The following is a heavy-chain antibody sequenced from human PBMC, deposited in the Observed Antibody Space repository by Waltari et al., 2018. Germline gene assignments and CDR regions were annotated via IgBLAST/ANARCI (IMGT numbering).Heavy chain of an antibody. CDR3: ARGGSEVDY. CDR2: IKEDGSDK. J-gene: IGHJ4*02. V-gene: IGHV3-7*01. CDR1: GFTFSNYW. Sequence: EVQLVESGGGLVQPGGSLRLSCAASGFTFSNYWMSWVRQAPGKGLEGVANIKEDGSDKYYVDSVKGRFTISRDNAKNSLYLQMNSLRAEDTAVYYCARGGSEVDYWGQGTLVTVSS.